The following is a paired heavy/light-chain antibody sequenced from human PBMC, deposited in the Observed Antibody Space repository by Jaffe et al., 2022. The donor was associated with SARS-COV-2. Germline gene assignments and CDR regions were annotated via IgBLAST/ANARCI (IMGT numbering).Light chain of an antibody. V-gene: IGKV3-20*01. J-gene: IGKJ1*01. Sequence: EIVLTQSPGTLSLSPGERATLSCRASQSVSSNYLAWYQQRPGQAPRLLIYGASNRATGIPDRFSGSGSGTDFTLTISRLEPEDFAVYYCQQYAKSRTFGQGTKVEIK. CDR1: QSVSSNY. CDR2: GAS. CDR3: QQYAKSRT.
Heavy chain of an antibody. J-gene: IGHJ1*01. CDR3: ARGPGIAAAGRCFQH. D-gene: IGHD6-13*01. V-gene: IGHV1-8*01. Sequence: QVQLVQSGAEVKKPGASVKVSCEASGYTFTSYDINWVRQATGQGLEWMGWMNPNSGNTGYAQQFQGRVTMTRNTSISTAYMELSSLRSEDTAVYYCARGPGIAAAGRCFQHWGQGTLVTVSS. CDR1: GYTFTSYD. CDR2: MNPNSGNT.